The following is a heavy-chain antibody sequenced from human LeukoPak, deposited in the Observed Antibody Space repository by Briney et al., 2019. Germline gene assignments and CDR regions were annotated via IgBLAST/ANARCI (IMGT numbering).Heavy chain of an antibody. CDR1: GFTFSSYW. CDR3: ARVSLVSGTGY. D-gene: IGHD6-13*01. J-gene: IGHJ4*02. CDR2: IYSGGST. Sequence: GGSLRLSCAASGFTFSSYWMSWVRQAPGKGLEWVSVIYSGGSTYYADSVKGRFTISRDNSKNTLYLQMNSLRAEDTAVYYCARVSLVSGTGYWGQGTLVTVSS. V-gene: IGHV3-66*01.